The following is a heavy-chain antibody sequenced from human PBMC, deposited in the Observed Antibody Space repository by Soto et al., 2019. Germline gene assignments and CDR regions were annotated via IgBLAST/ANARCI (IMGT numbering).Heavy chain of an antibody. CDR1: GFTFGDYA. D-gene: IGHD3-3*01. CDR3: TRDDFWSGYFDI. J-gene: IGHJ3*02. Sequence: GGSLRLSCTASGFTFGDYAMSWFRQAPGKGLEWVGFIRSKAYGGTTEYVASVKGRFTISRDDSKSIAYLQMNSLKTEDTAVYYCTRDDFWSGYFDIWGQGTMVTVSS. V-gene: IGHV3-49*03. CDR2: IRSKAYGGTT.